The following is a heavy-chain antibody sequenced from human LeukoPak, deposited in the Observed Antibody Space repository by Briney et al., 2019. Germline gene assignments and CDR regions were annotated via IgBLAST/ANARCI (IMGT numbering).Heavy chain of an antibody. Sequence: PGRSLRLSCAASGFTFSSYGMHWVRQAPGEGLEWVAVISYDGSNKYCADSVKGRFTISRDNSKNTLYLQTNSLRAEDTAVYYCAKDYYDSSGYYSDFDIWGQGTMVTVSS. V-gene: IGHV3-30*18. CDR1: GFTFSSYG. D-gene: IGHD3-22*01. CDR2: ISYDGSNK. CDR3: AKDYYDSSGYYSDFDI. J-gene: IGHJ3*02.